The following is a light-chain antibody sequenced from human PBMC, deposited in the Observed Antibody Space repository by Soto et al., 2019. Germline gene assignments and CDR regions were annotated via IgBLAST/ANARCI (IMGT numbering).Light chain of an antibody. J-gene: IGLJ2*01. Sequence: QSALTQPASVSGSPGQSITISCTGTSSDVGGYNYVSWYQRHPGKAPKLMIYEVSNRPSGVSNRFSGSKSGNTASLTISGLQAEDEADYYCSSYTSSSTLVFGGVPKLTVL. CDR3: SSYTSSSTLV. CDR1: SSDVGGYNY. V-gene: IGLV2-14*01. CDR2: EVS.